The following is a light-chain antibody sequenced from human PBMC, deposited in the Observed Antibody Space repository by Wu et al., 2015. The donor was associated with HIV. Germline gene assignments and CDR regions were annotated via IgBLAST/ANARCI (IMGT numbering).Light chain of an antibody. J-gene: IGKJ1*01. CDR3: QQYDNSPWT. CDR2: GAS. CDR1: QSVTSSY. V-gene: IGKV3-20*01. Sequence: EIVLTQSPGTLSLSPGGRATLSCRASQSVTSSYLAWYQQIPGQAPRLLIYGASSRATGIPDRFRGSGSGTDFTLTISRLEPEDFAVYYCQQYDNSPWTFGQGDQG.